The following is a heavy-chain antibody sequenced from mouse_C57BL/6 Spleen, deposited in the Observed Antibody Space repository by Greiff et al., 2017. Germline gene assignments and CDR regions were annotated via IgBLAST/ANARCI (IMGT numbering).Heavy chain of an antibody. Sequence: LVKPGASVKISCKASGYAFSSSWMNWVKQRPGKGLEWIGRIYPGDGDTNYNGKFKGKATLTADKSSSTAYMQLSSLTSEDSAVYFCADGSSFYWYFDVWGTGTTVTVSS. CDR3: ADGSSFYWYFDV. CDR1: GYAFSSSW. D-gene: IGHD1-1*01. J-gene: IGHJ1*03. V-gene: IGHV1-82*01. CDR2: IYPGDGDT.